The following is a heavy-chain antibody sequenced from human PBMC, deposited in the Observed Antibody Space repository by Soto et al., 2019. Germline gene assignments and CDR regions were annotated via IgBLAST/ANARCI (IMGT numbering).Heavy chain of an antibody. J-gene: IGHJ4*02. D-gene: IGHD2-2*01. CDR2: INAGNGNT. V-gene: IGHV1-3*01. Sequence: QVQLVQSGAELKKPGASVKVSCKASGYTFTSYAMHWVRQAPGQRLEWMGWINAGNGNTKYSQKFKGRVTITRDTSAITAYREVSSLRYEDTAVYYCARETYQLTLYWGQGTLVTVSS. CDR3: ARETYQLTLY. CDR1: GYTFTSYA.